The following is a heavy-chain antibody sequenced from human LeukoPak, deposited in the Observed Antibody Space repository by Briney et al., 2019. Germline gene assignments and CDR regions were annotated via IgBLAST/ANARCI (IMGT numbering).Heavy chain of an antibody. Sequence: PGGSLRLSCAASGFTFNSYWMSWVRQAPGKGLEWVANINQGGSEKYYVDSVKGRFTISRDNAKNSLYLQMNSLRAEDTAVYYCARLHNWRYCSSTSCRWAFDIWGQGTMVTVSS. CDR2: INQGGSEK. D-gene: IGHD2-2*01. J-gene: IGHJ3*02. CDR1: GFTFNSYW. CDR3: ARLHNWRYCSSTSCRWAFDI. V-gene: IGHV3-7*01.